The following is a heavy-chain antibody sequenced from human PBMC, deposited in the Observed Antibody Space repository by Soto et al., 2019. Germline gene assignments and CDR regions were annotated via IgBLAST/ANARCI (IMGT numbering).Heavy chain of an antibody. J-gene: IGHJ6*02. CDR3: ARVPAYRITGTTSAYYYGMDV. CDR2: IYYSGST. D-gene: IGHD1-7*01. Sequence: ETLSLSCPVPGGSISSYYWSWIPQPPGKGLEWIGYIYYSGSTNYNPSLKSRVTISVDTSKNQFSLKLSSVTAADTAVYYCARVPAYRITGTTSAYYYGMDVWGQGTTVTVSS. V-gene: IGHV4-59*01. CDR1: GGSISSYY.